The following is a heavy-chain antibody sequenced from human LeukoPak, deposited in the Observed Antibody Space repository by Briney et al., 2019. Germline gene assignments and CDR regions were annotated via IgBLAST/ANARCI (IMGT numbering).Heavy chain of an antibody. V-gene: IGHV3-21*01. J-gene: IGHJ4*02. CDR2: ISSSSSYI. Sequence: PGGSLRLSCAASGFTFSNAWMSWVRQAPGKGLEWVSSISSSSSYIYYADSVKGRFTISRDNAKNSLYLQMNSLRAEDTAVYYCARLMTTVTRGDYWGQGTLVTVSS. CDR3: ARLMTTVTRGDY. CDR1: GFTFSNAW. D-gene: IGHD4-17*01.